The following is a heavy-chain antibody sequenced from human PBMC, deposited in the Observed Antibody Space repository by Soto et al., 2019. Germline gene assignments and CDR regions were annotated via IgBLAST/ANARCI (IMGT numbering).Heavy chain of an antibody. J-gene: IGHJ4*02. Sequence: GASVKVSCKASGYTFTGYYMHWVRQAPGQGLEWMGWINPNSGGTNYAQKFQGWVTMTRDTSISTAYRELSRRRSDDRAVYYSARGSAGTARPDFDYWGQGTRVTVSS. V-gene: IGHV1-2*04. D-gene: IGHD6-6*01. CDR1: GYTFTGYY. CDR3: ARGSAGTARPDFDY. CDR2: INPNSGGT.